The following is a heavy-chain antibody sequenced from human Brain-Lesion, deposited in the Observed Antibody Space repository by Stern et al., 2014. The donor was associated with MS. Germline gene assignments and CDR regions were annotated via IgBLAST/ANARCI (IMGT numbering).Heavy chain of an antibody. V-gene: IGHV3-74*02. J-gene: IGHJ5*02. CDR3: ARAHVDTWDWFDP. Sequence: EVQLEESGGDLVQPGGSLRLSCTASGFTFSTYWMHWVRQAPGKGLAWVSGIKGDGSRTSYADSVKGRFTISRDNAKNTLYVQMNSLRVEDTAVYYCARAHVDTWDWFDPWGQGTLVTVSS. D-gene: IGHD5-18*01. CDR2: IKGDGSRT. CDR1: GFTFSTYW.